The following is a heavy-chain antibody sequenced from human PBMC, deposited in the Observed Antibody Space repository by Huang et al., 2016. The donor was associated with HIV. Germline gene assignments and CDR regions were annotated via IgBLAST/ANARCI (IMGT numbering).Heavy chain of an antibody. V-gene: IGHV3-15*01. J-gene: IGHJ4*02. D-gene: IGHD3-22*01. CDR3: TTHLDYYDSSGYYFGNY. CDR1: GFTFSKAG. CDR2: IKSKTDGGTT. Sequence: EVQLVESGGGLVKPGGSLRLSCAASGFTFSKAGVSWGRQAPGKGLEWVGRIKSKTDGGTTDYTAPVKGRFTISRDDSRNTLYLQMNSLKTEDTAVYYCTTHLDYYDSSGYYFGNYWGQGTLVTVSS.